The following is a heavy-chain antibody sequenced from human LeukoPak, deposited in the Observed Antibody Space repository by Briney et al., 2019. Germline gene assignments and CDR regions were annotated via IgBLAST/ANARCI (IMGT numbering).Heavy chain of an antibody. CDR1: GFTFSSYS. CDR3: ARSGATYYYDSGSRI. D-gene: IGHD3-22*01. J-gene: IGHJ3*02. Sequence: GGSLRLSCEASGFTFSSYSMNWVRQAPGKGLEWVSFISGSSSIIHYADSVKGRFTISRDNAKNSLYLQMNSLRAEDTAVYYCARSGATYYYDSGSRIWGQGTMVTVSS. CDR2: ISGSSSII. V-gene: IGHV3-48*04.